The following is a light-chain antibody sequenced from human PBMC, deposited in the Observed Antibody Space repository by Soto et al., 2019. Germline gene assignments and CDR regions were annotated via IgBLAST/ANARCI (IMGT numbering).Light chain of an antibody. V-gene: IGLV2-23*02. J-gene: IGLJ3*02. CDR2: EVN. Sequence: QSVLTQPASVSGSLGQSITISCSGSGSDVGNYDLVSWYQQQAGKAPQLIIYEVNKGPSGVSNRFSGSKSGNTASLTISGLQPDDESHYYCCSYAGGSIWVFGGGTKLTVL. CDR1: GSDVGNYDL. CDR3: CSYAGGSIWV.